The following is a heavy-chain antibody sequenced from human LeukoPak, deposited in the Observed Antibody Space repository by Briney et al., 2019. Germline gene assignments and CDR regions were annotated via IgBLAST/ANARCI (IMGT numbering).Heavy chain of an antibody. CDR2: ISWNSGSI. J-gene: IGHJ3*02. V-gene: IGHV3-9*01. CDR3: AKAPFRYCGGDCSAFDI. CDR1: GFTFDDYA. Sequence: PGRSLRLSCAASGFTFDDYAMHWVRQAPGKGLEWVSGISWNSGSIGYADSVKGRFTISRDNAKNSLYLQMNSLRAEDTALYYCAKAPFRYCGGDCSAFDIWGQGTMVTVSS. D-gene: IGHD2-21*02.